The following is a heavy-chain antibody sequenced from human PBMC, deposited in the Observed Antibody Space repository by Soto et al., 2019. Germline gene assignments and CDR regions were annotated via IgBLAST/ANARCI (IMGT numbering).Heavy chain of an antibody. CDR3: ARVKSYSAMVTSWFYL. D-gene: IGHD5-18*01. CDR2: INPSGGST. J-gene: IGHJ5*02. Sequence: GASVKVSCKASGYTFTSYYMHWVRQAPGQGLEWMGIINPSGGSTSYAQRFQGRVTMTRDTSTSTVYMELSSLRSEDTAVYYCARVKSYSAMVTSWFYLWGKGSLVTVSS. V-gene: IGHV1-46*01. CDR1: GYTFTSYY.